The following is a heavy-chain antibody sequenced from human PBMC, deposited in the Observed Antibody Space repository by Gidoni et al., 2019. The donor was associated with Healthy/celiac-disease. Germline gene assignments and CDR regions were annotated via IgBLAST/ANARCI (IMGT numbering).Heavy chain of an antibody. V-gene: IGHV1-18*04. CDR3: ARDGVTIFGVVIISSGNWFAP. CDR1: GYTLTSYG. D-gene: IGHD3-3*01. Sequence: QVQLVQSGAEVKKPGAAVKVCCKASGYTLTSYGISWVRQAPGQGLEWMGWISAYHGNTNYAQKLPGRVTMTTDTSTSTAYMELRSLRSDATAVYYCARDGVTIFGVVIISSGNWFAPWGQGTLVTVSS. J-gene: IGHJ5*02. CDR2: ISAYHGNT.